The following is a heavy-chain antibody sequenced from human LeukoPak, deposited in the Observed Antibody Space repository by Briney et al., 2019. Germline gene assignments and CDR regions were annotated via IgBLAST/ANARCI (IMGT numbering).Heavy chain of an antibody. J-gene: IGHJ4*02. CDR2: IIPIFGTA. D-gene: IGHD1-26*01. CDR1: GGTFSSYA. V-gene: IGHV1-69*05. Sequence: SVKVTCKASGGTFSSYAISWVRQAPGQGLEWMGRIIPIFGTANYAQKFQGRVTITTDESMSTAYMELSSLRSEDTAVYYCARDPSGSYQKYYFDYWGQGTLVTVSS. CDR3: ARDPSGSYQKYYFDY.